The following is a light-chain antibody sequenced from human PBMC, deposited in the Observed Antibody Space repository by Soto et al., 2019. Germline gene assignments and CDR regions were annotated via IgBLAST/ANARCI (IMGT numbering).Light chain of an antibody. Sequence: SLLAQPRPVSGSPGQWVTISCTGTSRDVGHYNYVAWYPQHPGKAPYLVIYDVTKRPSGVPDRFSGSKSGNTASLTISGLQAEDEGDYYCCSSSGSYTYVFGSGTKVTVL. CDR1: SRDVGHYNY. J-gene: IGLJ1*01. V-gene: IGLV2-11*01. CDR2: DVT. CDR3: CSSSGSYTYV.